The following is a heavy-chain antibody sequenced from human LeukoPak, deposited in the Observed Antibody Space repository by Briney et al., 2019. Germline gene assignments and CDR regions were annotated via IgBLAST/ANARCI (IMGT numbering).Heavy chain of an antibody. CDR2: IYYSGST. V-gene: IGHV4-31*03. Sequence: SQTLSLTCTVSGGSISSGGYYWSWIRQHPGKGLEWLGYIYYSGSTYYNPSLKSRVTISVDTSKNQFSLKLSSVTATDTAVYYCARDCSGGSCYSGGYYYMDVWGKGTTVTVSS. CDR1: GGSISSGGYY. J-gene: IGHJ6*03. D-gene: IGHD2-15*01. CDR3: ARDCSGGSCYSGGYYYMDV.